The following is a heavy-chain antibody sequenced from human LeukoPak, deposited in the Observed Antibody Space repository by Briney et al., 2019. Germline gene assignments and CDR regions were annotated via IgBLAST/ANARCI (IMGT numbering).Heavy chain of an antibody. CDR1: GGSLSGSY. V-gene: IGHV4-34*01. Sequence: SETLSLTCAVYGGSLSGSYWSWIRQPPGKGLEWIGEINHSGSANYNSSLKSRVTLSIDKSKNQFSLNLNSVTAADTAVYYCARARRDSGYYKVDYWGQGTLVTVSS. CDR3: ARARRDSGYYKVDY. J-gene: IGHJ4*02. CDR2: INHSGSA. D-gene: IGHD3-3*01.